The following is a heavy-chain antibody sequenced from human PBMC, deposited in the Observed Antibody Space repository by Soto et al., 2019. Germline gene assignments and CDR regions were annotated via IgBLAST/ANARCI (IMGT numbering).Heavy chain of an antibody. J-gene: IGHJ4*02. Sequence: QVQLVESGGGVVQPGTSLRLACAASGFTLSNIGMQWVRQAPGKGLEWVAVISAGGNTKYYADSVKGRFTISRDNSKNTLCLQMNRLRTEDTAMYYCAKESGGERYAAYFDYWGQGTLVTVSS. CDR3: AKESGGERYAAYFDY. CDR2: ISAGGNTK. V-gene: IGHV3-30*18. D-gene: IGHD2-21*01. CDR1: GFTLSNIG.